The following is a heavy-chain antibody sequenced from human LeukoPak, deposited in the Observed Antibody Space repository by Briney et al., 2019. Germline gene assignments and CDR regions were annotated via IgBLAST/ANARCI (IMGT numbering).Heavy chain of an antibody. CDR1: GYTFTTYV. V-gene: IGHV1-3*04. CDR3: AGPDELSSGWSFDY. CDR2: VITGNGNT. Sequence: GASVKVSCKASGYTFTTYVTHWVRQAPGQRLEWMGWVITGNGNTKYSQRFHGRVTFTTDTSAGTTYMELSSLRSEDTAIYYCAGPDELSSGWSFDYWGQGTLVTVSS. D-gene: IGHD6-19*01. J-gene: IGHJ4*02.